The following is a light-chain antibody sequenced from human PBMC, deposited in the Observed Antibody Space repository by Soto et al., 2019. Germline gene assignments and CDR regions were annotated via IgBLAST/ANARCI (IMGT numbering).Light chain of an antibody. V-gene: IGKV3-15*01. Sequence: EIVMTQSPATLSVSPGERATLSCRAGQSVTSNFAWYQQKPGQAPRLLIYDASTRATGIPARFSGGGSGTEFTLTISSLQSEDFAVYYCQQYNNWPPWTFGRGTKM. CDR2: DAS. CDR1: QSVTSN. CDR3: QQYNNWPPWT. J-gene: IGKJ1*01.